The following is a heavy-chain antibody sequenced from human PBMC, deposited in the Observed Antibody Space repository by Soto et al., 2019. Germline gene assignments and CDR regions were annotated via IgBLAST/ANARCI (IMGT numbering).Heavy chain of an antibody. CDR3: ARDRLYIAATEDYYYGMDV. J-gene: IGHJ6*02. D-gene: IGHD6-6*01. V-gene: IGHV1-69*13. CDR1: GGTFSSYA. Sequence: SVKVSCKASGGTFSSYAISWVRQAPGQGLEWMGGIIPIFGTANYAQKFQGRVTITADESTSTAYMELSSLRSEDTAVYYCARDRLYIAATEDYYYGMDVWGQGTTVTVS. CDR2: IIPIFGTA.